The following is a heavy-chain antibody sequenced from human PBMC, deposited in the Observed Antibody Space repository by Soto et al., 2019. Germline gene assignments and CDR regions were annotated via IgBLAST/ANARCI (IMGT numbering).Heavy chain of an antibody. V-gene: IGHV3-74*01. J-gene: IGHJ6*02. CDR1: GFTFSSFW. D-gene: IGHD2-21*01. Sequence: PGGSLRLSCAASGFTFSSFWMHWVRQAPGKGLVWVSRINNDGSSTAYADSVKGRFTISRDNAKSTLYLQVTSLRAEDTAVYYCAREPLIGNTDYGFDVWGQGTTVTVSS. CDR3: AREPLIGNTDYGFDV. CDR2: INNDGSST.